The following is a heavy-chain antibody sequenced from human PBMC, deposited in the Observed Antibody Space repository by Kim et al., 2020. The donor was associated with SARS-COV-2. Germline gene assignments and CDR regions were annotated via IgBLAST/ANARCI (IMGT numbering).Heavy chain of an antibody. J-gene: IGHJ6*01. CDR3: ARDLGISGTDFHYFYGLDV. CDR2: VFSSGST. CDR1: GASIKTFY. V-gene: IGHV4-59*13. D-gene: IGHD1-1*01. Sequence: SETLSLTCTVSGASIKTFYWSWIRQPPGKGLEWIGFVFSSGSTKYNPSLQSRATISLDTSKNQVSLKLKSVTAADTAMYFCARDLGISGTDFHYFYGLDV.